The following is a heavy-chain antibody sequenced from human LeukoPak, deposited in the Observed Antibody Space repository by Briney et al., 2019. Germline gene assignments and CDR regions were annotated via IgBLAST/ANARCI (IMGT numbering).Heavy chain of an antibody. CDR2: IYPGDSDT. V-gene: IGHV5-51*01. J-gene: IGHJ6*02. Sequence: GESLKISCKGPGYSFTSYWIGWVRQMPGKGLEWMGIIYPGDSDTRYSPSFQGQVTISADKSISTAYLQWSSLKASDTAMYYCAASAGTAYYYYGMDVWGQGTTVTVSS. D-gene: IGHD6-13*01. CDR1: GYSFTSYW. CDR3: AASAGTAYYYYGMDV.